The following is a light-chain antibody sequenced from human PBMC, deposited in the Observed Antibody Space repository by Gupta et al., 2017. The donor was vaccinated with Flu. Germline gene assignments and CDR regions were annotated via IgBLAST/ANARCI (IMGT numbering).Light chain of an antibody. CDR3: KQDNNWAPLT. CDR1: QTVRSD. J-gene: IGKJ4*01. Sequence: DIVLTQSPGPLSVSPGERATLSCRASQTVRSDLAWYQQKAGQAPRLLIYGASTRATGVPARFSGSGSGTEFTLTISSLQSEDFAVYYCKQDNNWAPLTFGGGTKVEIK. V-gene: IGKV3-15*01. CDR2: GAS.